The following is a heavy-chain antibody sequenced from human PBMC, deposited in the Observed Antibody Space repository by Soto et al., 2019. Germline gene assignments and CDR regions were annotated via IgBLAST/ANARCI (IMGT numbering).Heavy chain of an antibody. CDR1: GFTFSSYA. V-gene: IGHV3-23*01. J-gene: IGHJ4*02. CDR2: ISGSGGST. D-gene: IGHD6-13*01. CDR3: AKRARPGYGSSWYYFDY. Sequence: GGSLRLSCAASGFTFSSYAMSWVRQAPGKGLEWVSAISGSGGSTYYADSVKGRFTISRDNSKNTLYLQMNSLRAEDTAVYYCAKRARPGYGSSWYYFDYWGQGTLVTVSS.